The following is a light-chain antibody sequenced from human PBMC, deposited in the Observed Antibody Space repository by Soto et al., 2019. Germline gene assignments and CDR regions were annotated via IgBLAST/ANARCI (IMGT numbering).Light chain of an antibody. V-gene: IGLV2-11*01. Sequence: QSVLTQPRSVPGSPGQSVTISCTGTSSDVGDYNYVSWYQHHPGKAPKLLLYDVSERPSGVPDRFSGSKSGNTASLTISGLQAEDEADYYCCSYAGIYTLYVFGTGTKVTVL. CDR1: SSDVGDYNY. J-gene: IGLJ1*01. CDR2: DVS. CDR3: CSYAGIYTLYV.